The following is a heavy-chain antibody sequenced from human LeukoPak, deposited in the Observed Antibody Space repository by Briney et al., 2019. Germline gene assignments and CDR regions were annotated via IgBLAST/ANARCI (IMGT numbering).Heavy chain of an antibody. J-gene: IGHJ5*02. CDR2: ISAYNGNT. CDR1: GYTFTSYG. Sequence: ASVKVSCKASGYTFTSYGISWVRQAPGQGLEWMGWISAYNGNTNYAQKLQGRVTMTTDTSTSTAYMELRSLRSDDTAVYYCARERENWNDEGWFDPWGQGTLVTVSS. D-gene: IGHD1-1*01. V-gene: IGHV1-18*01. CDR3: ARERENWNDEGWFDP.